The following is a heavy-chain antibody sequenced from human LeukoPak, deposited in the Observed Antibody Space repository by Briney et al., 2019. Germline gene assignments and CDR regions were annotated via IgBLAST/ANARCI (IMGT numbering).Heavy chain of an antibody. CDR3: ARVGDWNDLVY. D-gene: IGHD1-1*01. V-gene: IGHV4-59*01. CDR1: GGSISTYY. Sequence: SETLSLTCTVSGGSISTYYWSWIRQPPGKGLEWIGYISYTVTSNYNPSLKSRVTISVDTSKNQFSLKLSSVTAADTAVYYCARVGDWNDLVYWGQGTLVTVSS. CDR2: ISYTVTS. J-gene: IGHJ4*02.